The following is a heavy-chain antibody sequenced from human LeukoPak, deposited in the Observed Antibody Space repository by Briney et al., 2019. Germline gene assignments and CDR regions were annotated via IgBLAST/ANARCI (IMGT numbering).Heavy chain of an antibody. Sequence: PGGPLRLSCAASGFTFDDYAMHWVRQAPGKGLEWVSLISGDGGSTYYADSVKGRFTISRDNSKNSLYLQMNSLRTEHTALYYCAKDMVGGDDYWGQGTLVTVSS. CDR1: GFTFDDYA. V-gene: IGHV3-43*02. CDR2: ISGDGGST. D-gene: IGHD2-15*01. CDR3: AKDMVGGDDY. J-gene: IGHJ4*02.